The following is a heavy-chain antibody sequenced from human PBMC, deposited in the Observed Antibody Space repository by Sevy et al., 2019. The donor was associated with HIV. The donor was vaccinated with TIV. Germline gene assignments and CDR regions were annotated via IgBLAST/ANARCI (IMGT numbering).Heavy chain of an antibody. J-gene: IGHJ6*02. V-gene: IGHV1-8*03. CDR3: ARALSITMVRGVKRYYYYGMDV. CDR2: MNPNSGNT. D-gene: IGHD3-10*01. Sequence: ASVKVSCKASGYTFTSYDINWVRQATGQGLEWMGWMNPNSGNTGYAQKFQGRVTITRNTSISTAYMELSSLRSEDTAVYYCARALSITMVRGVKRYYYYGMDVWGLGTTVTVSS. CDR1: GYTFTSYD.